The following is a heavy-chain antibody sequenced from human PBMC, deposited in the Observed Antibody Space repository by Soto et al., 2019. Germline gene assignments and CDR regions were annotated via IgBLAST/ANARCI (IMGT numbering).Heavy chain of an antibody. CDR2: MYNTGST. Sequence: SETLSLTCTVSGGSISGYYWSWIRRPPGKGLEWIGYMYNTGSTVYNPSFKSRVTISVDTSKNQFSLKLNSVTAADTAVYYCARDLWGYCGTDCYPLDVWGQGTTVT. CDR1: GGSISGYY. D-gene: IGHD2-21*02. V-gene: IGHV4-59*01. CDR3: ARDLWGYCGTDCYPLDV. J-gene: IGHJ6*02.